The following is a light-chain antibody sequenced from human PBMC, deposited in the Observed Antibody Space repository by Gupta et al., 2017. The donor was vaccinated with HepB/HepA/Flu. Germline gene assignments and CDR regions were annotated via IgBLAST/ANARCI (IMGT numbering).Light chain of an antibody. CDR3: ATWDDSLSGWV. J-gene: IGLJ3*02. V-gene: IGLV1-47*01. CDR2: RNN. Sequence: QSVLTQPPSASGTPGQRVTISCSGSTSNIGGNYVCWYQQLPGKAPKLLIYRNNQRPSGVPDRFSGSKSGTSASLAISGLRSDDEADYYCATWDDSLSGWVFGGGTRVTVL. CDR1: TSNIGGNY.